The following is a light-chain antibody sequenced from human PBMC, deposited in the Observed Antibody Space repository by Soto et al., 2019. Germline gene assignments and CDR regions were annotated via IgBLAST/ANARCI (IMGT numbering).Light chain of an antibody. J-gene: IGLJ2*01. CDR1: KLGDKY. V-gene: IGLV3-1*01. CDR2: QDS. CDR3: QAWDSSPVV. Sequence: SYELTQPPSGSVSPGQTASITCSGDKLGDKYACWYQQKPGQSPVLVIYQDSKRPSGIPERFSGSNSGNTATLTISGTQAMDEADYYCQAWDSSPVVFGGGTKLTVL.